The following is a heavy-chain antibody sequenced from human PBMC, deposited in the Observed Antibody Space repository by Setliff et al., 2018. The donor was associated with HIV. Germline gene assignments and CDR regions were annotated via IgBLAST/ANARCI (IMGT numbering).Heavy chain of an antibody. D-gene: IGHD2-15*01. J-gene: IGHJ4*02. Sequence: SETLSLTCTVSGGSISSYYWSWIRQPPGKGLEWIGHFFTGTTNYNPSLRGRVTVSVDMSKNQFFLKLTSVIAEDTAIYYCARIRSGGSSYSDWGQGALVTVSS. CDR1: GGSISSYY. CDR3: ARIRSGGSSYSD. CDR2: FFTGTT. V-gene: IGHV4-4*08.